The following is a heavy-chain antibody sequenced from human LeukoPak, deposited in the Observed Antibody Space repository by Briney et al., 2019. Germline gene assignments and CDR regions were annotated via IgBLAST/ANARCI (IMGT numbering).Heavy chain of an antibody. CDR1: GFTFGDYA. V-gene: IGHV3-49*04. CDR3: TREGNYDSSGYYYGIPNY. J-gene: IGHJ4*02. Sequence: GGSLRLSCTASGFTFGDYAMSWVRQAPGKGLEWVGFIRSKAYGGTTEYAASVKGRFTISRDDSKSIAYLQMNSLKTEDTAVYYCTREGNYDSSGYYYGIPNYWGQGTLVTVSS. D-gene: IGHD3-22*01. CDR2: IRSKAYGGTT.